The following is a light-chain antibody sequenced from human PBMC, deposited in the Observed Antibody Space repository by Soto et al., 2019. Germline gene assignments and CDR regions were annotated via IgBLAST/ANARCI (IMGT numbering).Light chain of an antibody. CDR1: QSVTNSY. CDR3: QQYNNWPPWT. CDR2: GAS. J-gene: IGKJ1*01. V-gene: IGKV3-15*01. Sequence: ETVLTQSPGTLSLSPGERATLSCRASQSVTNSYLAWYQQKPGQAPRLLIYGASTRATGIPARFSGSGSGTEFTLTISSLQSEDFAVYYCQQYNNWPPWTFGQGTKVEIK.